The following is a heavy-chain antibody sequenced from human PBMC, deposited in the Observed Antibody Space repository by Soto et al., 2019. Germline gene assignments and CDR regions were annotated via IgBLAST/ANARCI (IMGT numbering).Heavy chain of an antibody. CDR3: ARHFVAVVIKGWGY. V-gene: IGHV4-39*01. Sequence: PSETLSLTCNVSGGSIDMSNYYWYWLRHPPGKGLEWIGTTYYNGNAYYNPSLKSRVSMSVDTSKNQFSLKLVSVTAADTAVYFCARHFVAVVIKGWGYWGQGTLVTVSS. CDR1: GGSIDMSNYY. CDR2: TYYNGNA. D-gene: IGHD3-10*01. J-gene: IGHJ4*02.